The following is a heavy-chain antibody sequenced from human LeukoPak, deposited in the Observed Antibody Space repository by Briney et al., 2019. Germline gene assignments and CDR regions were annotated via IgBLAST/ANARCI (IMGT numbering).Heavy chain of an antibody. CDR2: IKQDGSEK. V-gene: IGHV3-7*01. CDR1: GLTFSSHW. D-gene: IGHD6-19*01. J-gene: IGHJ4*02. Sequence: GGSLRLSCEGPGLTFSSHWMTWVRQAPGKGLEWVANIKQDGSEKYYVDSVKGRFTISRDNAKSSLYLQMNSLRAEDTAVYYCARGSGWYGSYFDYWGQGTLVTVSS. CDR3: ARGSGWYGSYFDY.